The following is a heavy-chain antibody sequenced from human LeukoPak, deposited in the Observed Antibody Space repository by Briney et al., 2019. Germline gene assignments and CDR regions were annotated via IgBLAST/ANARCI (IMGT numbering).Heavy chain of an antibody. D-gene: IGHD3-3*01. V-gene: IGHV4-4*02. Sequence: SGTLSLTCAVSGGSISSSNWWSWVRQPPGKGLEWIGEIYHGGSTNYNPSLKSRVTISVDKSKNQFSLKLSSVTAADTAVYYCARESVDYDFWSGYSDYYYYGMDVWGQGTTVTVSS. CDR3: ARESVDYDFWSGYSDYYYYGMDV. CDR2: IYHGGST. CDR1: GGSISSSNW. J-gene: IGHJ6*02.